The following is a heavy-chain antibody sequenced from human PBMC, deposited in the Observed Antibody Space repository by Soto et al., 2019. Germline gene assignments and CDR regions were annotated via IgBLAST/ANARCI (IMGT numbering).Heavy chain of an antibody. CDR2: IGVGRGNR. Sequence: QMQLVQSGPEVKKPGTSVKVSCKASGFTFTSSAVQRVRQARGQRLEWIGWIGVGRGNRHYAQKFQERVTITRDMSTNTAYMELSSLGSEDSAVYYCVAVGVNFDHWGQGTLVTVSS. D-gene: IGHD2-8*01. J-gene: IGHJ4*02. CDR3: VAVGVNFDH. CDR1: GFTFTSSA. V-gene: IGHV1-58*01.